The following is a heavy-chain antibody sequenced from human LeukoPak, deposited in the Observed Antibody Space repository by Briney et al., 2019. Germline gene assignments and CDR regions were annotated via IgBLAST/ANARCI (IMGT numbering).Heavy chain of an antibody. J-gene: IGHJ4*02. CDR2: IWYDGSNK. CDR3: AKDRYSGSYQRVFDY. Sequence: LPGGSLRLSCAASGFTFSSYGMPWVRQAPGKGLEWVAVIWYDGSNKYYADSVKGRFTISRDNSKNTLYLQMNSLRAEDTAVYYCAKDRYSGSYQRVFDYWGQGTLVTVSS. D-gene: IGHD1-26*01. V-gene: IGHV3-33*06. CDR1: GFTFSSYG.